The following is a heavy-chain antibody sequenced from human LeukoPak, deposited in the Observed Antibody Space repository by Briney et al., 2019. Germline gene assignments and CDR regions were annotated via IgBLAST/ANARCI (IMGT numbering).Heavy chain of an antibody. CDR2: VYSSGNT. J-gene: IGHJ3*02. CDR1: GGSISGYY. Sequence: SETLSLTCTVSGGSISGYYCSWVRQPPGKEMEWIGYVYSSGNTNYNPSLKSRVTLSVDTSKNHFALKLDSVTAADTAVYYCARHPPSSAGAYDIWGQGTMVTVSS. D-gene: IGHD3-10*01. CDR3: ARHPPSSAGAYDI. V-gene: IGHV4-59*08.